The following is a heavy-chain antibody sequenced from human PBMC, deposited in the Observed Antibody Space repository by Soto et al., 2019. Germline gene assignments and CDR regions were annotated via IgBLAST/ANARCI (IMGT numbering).Heavy chain of an antibody. CDR1: GFTFSSYA. CDR3: ASSPYSSGYYYYGMDV. Sequence: GGSLRLSCASSGFTFSSYAMSLVRQAPGKGLEWVSAISGSGGSTYYADSVKGRFTISRDNSKNTLYLQMNSLRAEDTAVYYCASSPYSSGYYYYGMDVWGQGTTVTVSS. J-gene: IGHJ6*02. V-gene: IGHV3-23*01. CDR2: ISGSGGST. D-gene: IGHD3-22*01.